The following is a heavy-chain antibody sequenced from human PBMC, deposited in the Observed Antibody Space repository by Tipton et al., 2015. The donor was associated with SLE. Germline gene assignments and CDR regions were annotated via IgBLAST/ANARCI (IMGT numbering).Heavy chain of an antibody. J-gene: IGHJ1*01. CDR3: ARVRGRGYFQH. CDR1: GGSISSYY. Sequence: TLSLTCTVSGGSISSYYWSWIRQPPGKGLEWIGYIYYSGSTNYNPSLKSRVTISVDTSKNQFSLKLSSVTAADTAVYYCARVRGRGYFQHWGQDTLVTVSS. CDR2: IYYSGST. V-gene: IGHV4-59*01. D-gene: IGHD3-10*01.